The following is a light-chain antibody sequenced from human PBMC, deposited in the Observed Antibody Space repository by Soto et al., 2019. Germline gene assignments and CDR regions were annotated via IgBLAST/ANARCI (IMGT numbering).Light chain of an antibody. CDR2: EVR. CDR3: SSYTTTSTLV. J-gene: IGLJ3*02. Sequence: QSVLTQPASASGSPGQSITIACTGTNRDVGSYNLVSWYQQRPGEAPKLIISEVRNRPSGISYRFTGSKSGNTASLTISGLQAEDEADYYCSSYTTTSTLVFGGGTQLTVL. CDR1: NRDVGSYNL. V-gene: IGLV2-14*01.